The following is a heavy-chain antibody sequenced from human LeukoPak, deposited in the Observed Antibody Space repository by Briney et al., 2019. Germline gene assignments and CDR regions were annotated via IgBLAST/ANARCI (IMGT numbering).Heavy chain of an antibody. CDR2: ISSDGNNK. J-gene: IGHJ3*02. Sequence: PGGSLRLSCAASGFTFSSFPMHWVRQAPGKGLEWVAVISSDGNNKYYADSVKGRFAISRDNSKKTLYLPMNSLRVEDTAIYYCARDNSHSRIYSTRGNAFDIWGQGTMVTVSS. D-gene: IGHD6-13*01. V-gene: IGHV3-30*09. CDR1: GFTFSSFP. CDR3: ARDNSHSRIYSTRGNAFDI.